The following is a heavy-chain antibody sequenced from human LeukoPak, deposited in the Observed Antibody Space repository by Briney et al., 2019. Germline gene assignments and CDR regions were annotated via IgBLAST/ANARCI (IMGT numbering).Heavy chain of an antibody. J-gene: IGHJ4*02. CDR2: IYYSGST. V-gene: IGHV4-59*01. D-gene: IGHD2-8*01. CDR1: GGSISSYY. CDR3: AREMAYYFDY. Sequence: PSETLSLTCTVSGGSISSYYWSWIRQPPGKGLEWIGYIYYSGSTNYNPSLKSRVTISVDTSKNQFSLKLSPVTAADSAVYYCAREMAYYFDYWGQGTLVTVSS.